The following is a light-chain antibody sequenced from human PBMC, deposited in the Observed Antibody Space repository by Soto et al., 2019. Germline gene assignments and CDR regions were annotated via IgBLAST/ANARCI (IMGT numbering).Light chain of an antibody. Sequence: EIVMTQSRPTLSVSRGKRAPLLRRASQSVSRNLAWYQQKPGQAPRLLMYGASTRATGIPARFSGSGSGTEFTLTISSLQSEDFAVYYCQEYDNWLTWTFGQGTKVDIK. CDR3: QEYDNWLTWT. CDR2: GAS. CDR1: QSVSRN. V-gene: IGKV3-15*01. J-gene: IGKJ1*01.